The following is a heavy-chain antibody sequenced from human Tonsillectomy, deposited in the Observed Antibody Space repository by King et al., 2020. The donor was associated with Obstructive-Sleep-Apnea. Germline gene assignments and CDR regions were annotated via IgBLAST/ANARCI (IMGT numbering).Heavy chain of an antibody. V-gene: IGHV4-59*01. D-gene: IGHD6-19*01. CDR3: ARGTGWYGVDV. Sequence: QLQESGPGLVKPSETLSLTCTVSGVSIISYSWTWIRQPPGKGLEWIGHVYYSGSTNYKPSLKSRVTISADTSKNQFSLKLSSVTAADTVVYYCARGTGWYGVDVWGQGTTVTVSS. J-gene: IGHJ6*02. CDR2: VYYSGST. CDR1: GVSIISYS.